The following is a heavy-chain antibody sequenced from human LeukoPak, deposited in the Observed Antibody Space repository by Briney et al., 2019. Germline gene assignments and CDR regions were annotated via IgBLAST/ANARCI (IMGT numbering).Heavy chain of an antibody. Sequence: GGSLRLSCAASGFTFSSYSMNWVRQAPGKGLEFLAYISTGSDLKSYAGPVKGRFTINRDNVTNSLSLQMNSLRVEDTAVYYCVRDLNWNFDYGGQGTLVTVSS. CDR2: ISTGSDLK. J-gene: IGHJ4*02. CDR1: GFTFSSYS. D-gene: IGHD1-20*01. CDR3: VRDLNWNFDY. V-gene: IGHV3-48*01.